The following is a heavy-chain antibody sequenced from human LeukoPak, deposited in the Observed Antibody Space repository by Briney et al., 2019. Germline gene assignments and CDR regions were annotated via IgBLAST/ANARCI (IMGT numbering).Heavy chain of an antibody. Sequence: ASVKVSCKASGYTFTGYYIHWVRQAPGQGLEWVGWINPNSGDTHSAQNFQGRVTMTRDTSISTASMDLSRLRSDDTAVYYRARAPKNDAYDIWGRGTMVTVSS. V-gene: IGHV1-2*02. J-gene: IGHJ3*02. CDR2: INPNSGDT. CDR1: GYTFTGYY. CDR3: ARAPKNDAYDI.